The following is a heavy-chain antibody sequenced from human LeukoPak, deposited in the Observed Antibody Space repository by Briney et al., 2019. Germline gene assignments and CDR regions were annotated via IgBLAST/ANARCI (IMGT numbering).Heavy chain of an antibody. Sequence: GGSLRLSCAASGFTFSSYSMNWVRQAPGKGLEWVSSISSSSSYIYYADSVKGRFTISRDNAKNSLYLQMNSLRAEDKAVYYCARGPMVVTPIDYWGQGTLVTVSS. CDR3: ARGPMVVTPIDY. CDR2: ISSSSSYI. D-gene: IGHD4-23*01. V-gene: IGHV3-21*01. CDR1: GFTFSSYS. J-gene: IGHJ4*02.